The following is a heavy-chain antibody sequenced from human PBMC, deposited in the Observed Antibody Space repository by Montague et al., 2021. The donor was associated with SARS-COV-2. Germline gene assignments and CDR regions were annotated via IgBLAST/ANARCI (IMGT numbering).Heavy chain of an antibody. CDR1: GGSFSRYY. V-gene: IGHV4-34*01. CDR2: ISQSGNT. CDR3: ARLGDGIVPSPILGLGPYYSFYYMDV. D-gene: IGHD2-2*02. Sequence: SETLSLTCAVPGGSFSRYYWSWIRQPPGKGLEWIGEISQSGNTKXNPSLQSRVSISLDTSRNQFSLKVSSVTAADTAIYYCARLGDGIVPSPILGLGPYYSFYYMDVWGKGTTVTVSS. J-gene: IGHJ6*03.